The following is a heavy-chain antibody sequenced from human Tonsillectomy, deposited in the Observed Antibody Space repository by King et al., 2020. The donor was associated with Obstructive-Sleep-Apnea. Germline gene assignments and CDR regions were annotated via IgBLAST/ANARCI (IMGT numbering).Heavy chain of an antibody. CDR3: ARTHYAMLTGSYYFDY. CDR1: GNTFTSYD. D-gene: IGHD3-9*01. Sequence: VQLVESGAEVKKPGASVKVSCKASGNTFTSYDINWVRQATGQGLEWMGWSDPKSGNTGYAQKFQGRLTMTRNSSISTGYMELSSLRSEDTAVYYCARTHYAMLTGSYYFDYWGQGTQVTVSS. J-gene: IGHJ4*02. V-gene: IGHV1-8*01. CDR2: SDPKSGNT.